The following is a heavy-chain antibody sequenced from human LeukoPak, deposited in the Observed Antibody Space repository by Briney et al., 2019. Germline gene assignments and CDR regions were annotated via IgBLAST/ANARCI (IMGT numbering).Heavy chain of an antibody. V-gene: IGHV3-30*02. CDR2: IRYDGSNK. D-gene: IGHD6-19*01. J-gene: IGHJ4*02. CDR3: AKDKGVLAVAGSFDY. Sequence: GGSLRLSCAASGFTFSSYAMHWVRQAPGKGLEWVAFIRYDGSNKYYADSVKGRFTISRDNSKNTLYLQMNSLRAEDTALYYCAKDKGVLAVAGSFDYWGQGTLVTVSS. CDR1: GFTFSSYA.